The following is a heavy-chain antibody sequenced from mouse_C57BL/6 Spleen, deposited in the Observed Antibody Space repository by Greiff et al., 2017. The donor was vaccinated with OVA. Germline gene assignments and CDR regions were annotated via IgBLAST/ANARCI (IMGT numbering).Heavy chain of an antibody. J-gene: IGHJ4*01. D-gene: IGHD3-3*01. CDR1: GYTFTDYE. CDR2: IDPETGGT. V-gene: IGHV1-15*01. Sequence: QVQLKESGAELVRPGASVTLSCKASGYTFTDYEMHWVKQTPVHGLEWIGAIDPETGGTAYNQKFKGKAILTADKSSSTAYMELRSLTSEDSAVYYCTRRGWGDYWGQGTSVTVSS. CDR3: TRRGWGDY.